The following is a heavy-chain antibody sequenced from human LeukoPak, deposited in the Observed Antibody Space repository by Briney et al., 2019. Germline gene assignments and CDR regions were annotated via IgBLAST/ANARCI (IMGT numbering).Heavy chain of an antibody. CDR2: IKSKTDGGTI. Sequence: GGSLRLSCAASGFTFSSYWMSWVRQAPGKGLEWVGRIKSKTDGGTIDYAAPVKGRFTISRDDSKNTLFLQVNSLKIEDTAVYYCTTVTLRPVGLWGQGTLVTVSS. V-gene: IGHV3-15*05. J-gene: IGHJ4*02. D-gene: IGHD3-10*01. CDR3: TTVTLRPVGL. CDR1: GFTFSSYW.